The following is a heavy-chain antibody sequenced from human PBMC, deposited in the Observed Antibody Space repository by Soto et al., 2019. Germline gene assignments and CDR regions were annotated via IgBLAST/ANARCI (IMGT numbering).Heavy chain of an antibody. Sequence: PGGSLRPSCAASGFTFSNAWMSWVRQAPGKGLEWVGRIKSKTDGGTTDYAAPVKGRFTISRDDSKNTLYLQMNSLKTEDTAVYYCTTDLGLSGAFDIWGQGTMVTVSS. J-gene: IGHJ3*02. CDR3: TTDLGLSGAFDI. D-gene: IGHD7-27*01. V-gene: IGHV3-15*01. CDR2: IKSKTDGGTT. CDR1: GFTFSNAW.